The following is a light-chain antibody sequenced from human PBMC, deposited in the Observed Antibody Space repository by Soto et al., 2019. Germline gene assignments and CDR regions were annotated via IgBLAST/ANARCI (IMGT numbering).Light chain of an antibody. CDR3: QQYGSSPRALT. J-gene: IGKJ4*01. Sequence: EIVLTQSPGTLSLSPGERATLSCRASQSVSSSFLAWYQQKPGQAPRLLIYGASNRATGIPDRFRGSGSGTDFTLTISRLEPEDFAVYYCQQYGSSPRALTFGGGTKVEIK. V-gene: IGKV3-20*01. CDR1: QSVSSSF. CDR2: GAS.